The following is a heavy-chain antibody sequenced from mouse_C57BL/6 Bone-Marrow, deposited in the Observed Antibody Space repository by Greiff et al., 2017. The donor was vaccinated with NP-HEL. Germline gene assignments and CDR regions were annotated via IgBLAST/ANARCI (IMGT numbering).Heavy chain of an antibody. Sequence: QVQLQQPGAELVMPGASVKLSCKASGYTFTSYWMHWVKQRPGQGLEWIGEIDPSDSYTNYNQKFKGKSTLTVDKSSSTAYMQLSSLTSEDSAVYYCARDGYSYGYFDVWGTGTTVTVSS. CDR1: GYTFTSYW. CDR2: IDPSDSYT. CDR3: ARDGYSYGYFDV. D-gene: IGHD2-3*01. V-gene: IGHV1-69*01. J-gene: IGHJ1*03.